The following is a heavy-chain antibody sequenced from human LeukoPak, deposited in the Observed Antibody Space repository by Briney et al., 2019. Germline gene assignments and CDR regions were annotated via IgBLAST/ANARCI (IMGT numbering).Heavy chain of an antibody. CDR2: IYYSGST. J-gene: IGHJ6*03. D-gene: IGHD6-19*01. CDR1: GGSISSYY. CDR3: ARGRIAVAGGYYYMDV. V-gene: IGHV4-59*01. Sequence: SETLSLTCTVSGGSISSYYWSWIRQPPGKGLEWIGYIYYSGSTNYNPSLKSRVTISVDTSKNQFSLKLSSVTAVDTAVYYCARGRIAVAGGYYYMDVWGKGTTVTVSS.